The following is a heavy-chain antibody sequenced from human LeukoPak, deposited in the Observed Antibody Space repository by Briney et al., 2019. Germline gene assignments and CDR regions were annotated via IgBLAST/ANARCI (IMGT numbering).Heavy chain of an antibody. D-gene: IGHD4-17*01. Sequence: GGSLRLSCAASGFTFSSYWMSWVRQAPGKGLDWVANIKQDGSEKYYVDSVKGRFTISRDNAKNSLYLQMNSLRAEDTAVYYCARDGDYGDYPTHMDVWGKGTTVTVSS. CDR1: GFTFSSYW. CDR2: IKQDGSEK. J-gene: IGHJ6*03. CDR3: ARDGDYGDYPTHMDV. V-gene: IGHV3-7*01.